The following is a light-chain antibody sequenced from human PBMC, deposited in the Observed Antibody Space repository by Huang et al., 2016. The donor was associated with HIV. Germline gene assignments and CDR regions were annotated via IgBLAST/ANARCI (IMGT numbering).Light chain of an antibody. V-gene: IGKV4-1*01. J-gene: IGKJ1*01. CDR3: QQYYSSPQT. CDR2: WAS. Sequence: DIIMTQSPDSLAVSLGERATHNCRSSQSVYSSSTSKDYMAWFQQKPGQPPRLLLFWASTLEAGVPDRFSGSGSGTQFTLTIANLEAEDAAIYYCQQYYSSPQTFGQGTRVEVK. CDR1: QSVYSSSTSKDY.